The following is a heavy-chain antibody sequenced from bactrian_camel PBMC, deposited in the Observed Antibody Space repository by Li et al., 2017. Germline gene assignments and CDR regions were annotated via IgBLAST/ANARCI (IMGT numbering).Heavy chain of an antibody. Sequence: DVQLVESGGGSVQAGGSLRLACKVSGHLRGCMTWFRRPPGQGRELVATMNTDGRTTYAASVKGRFTIAKDNAKNTVYLQMNSLKPEDTAMYYCAGDEMSACTTATRIYEYNYWGQGTQVTVS. CDR3: AGDEMSACTTATRIYEYNY. D-gene: IGHD1*01. J-gene: IGHJ4*01. CDR1: GHLRGC. CDR2: MNTDGRTT. V-gene: IGHV3S31*01.